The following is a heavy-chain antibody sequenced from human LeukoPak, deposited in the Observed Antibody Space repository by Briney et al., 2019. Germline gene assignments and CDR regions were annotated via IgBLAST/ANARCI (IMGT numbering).Heavy chain of an antibody. CDR3: ARGSIAAAGIDY. J-gene: IGHJ4*02. V-gene: IGHV4-59*01. CDR1: GGSISSYY. Sequence: PSETLSLTCTVSGGSISSYYWSWIRQPPGKGLEWIGYIYYSGSTNYNPSLKSRATISVDTSKNQFSLKLSSVTAADTAVYYCARGSIAAAGIDYWGQGTLVTVSS. D-gene: IGHD6-13*01. CDR2: IYYSGST.